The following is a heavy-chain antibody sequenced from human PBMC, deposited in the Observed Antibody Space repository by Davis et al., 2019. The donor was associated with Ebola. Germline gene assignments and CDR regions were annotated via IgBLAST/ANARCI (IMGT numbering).Heavy chain of an antibody. D-gene: IGHD3-3*01. CDR2: ISGSGGST. CDR1: GFTFSSYA. Sequence: GESLKISCAASGFTFSSYAMSWVRQAPGKGLEWVSAISGSGGSTYYADSVKGRFTISRDNSKNTLYLQMNSLRAEDTAVYYCARVEGYYDFWSGLRGDYFDYWGQGTLVTVSS. J-gene: IGHJ4*02. CDR3: ARVEGYYDFWSGLRGDYFDY. V-gene: IGHV3-23*01.